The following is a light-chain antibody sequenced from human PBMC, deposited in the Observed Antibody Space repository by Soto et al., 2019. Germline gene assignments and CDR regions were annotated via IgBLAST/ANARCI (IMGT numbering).Light chain of an antibody. CDR3: QQRKNWPPVT. Sequence: ETVLTQSPATLSLSPGDRATLSCRASQNIAIYLAWYQQTPGQPPRLLIFDASNRATGIPARFSGSGSGTDFTLTISSLAPEDFAVYYCQQRKNWPPVTFGGGTKVEIK. CDR1: QNIAIY. V-gene: IGKV3-11*01. CDR2: DAS. J-gene: IGKJ4*01.